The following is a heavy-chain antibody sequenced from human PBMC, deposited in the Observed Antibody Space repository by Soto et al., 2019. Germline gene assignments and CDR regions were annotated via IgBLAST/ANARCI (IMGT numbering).Heavy chain of an antibody. Sequence: AASVKVSCKAPGYTFTSYGISWVRQAPGQGLEWMGWISAYNGNTNYAQKLQGRVTMTTDTSTSTAYLELRSLRSDDTAVYYCEKGRNSSLVYYGMDVWGQGTTVTVSS. D-gene: IGHD1-1*01. CDR2: ISAYNGNT. V-gene: IGHV1-18*01. CDR1: GYTFTSYG. J-gene: IGHJ6*02. CDR3: EKGRNSSLVYYGMDV.